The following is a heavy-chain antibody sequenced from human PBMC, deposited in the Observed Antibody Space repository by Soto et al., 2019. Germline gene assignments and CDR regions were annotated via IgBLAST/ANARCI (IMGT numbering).Heavy chain of an antibody. V-gene: IGHV4-39*01. CDR3: ARHIRGNSCMDV. D-gene: IGHD2-21*01. J-gene: IGHJ6*02. CDR1: GGSINSSSYY. CDR2: IYYSGST. Sequence: SETLSLTCTASGGSINSSSYYWGWIRQPPGKGLELIGSIYYSGSTYYNPSLKSRVTISVDTSKNQFSLKLSSVTAADTAVYYCARHIRGNSCMDVWGQGTTVTVSS.